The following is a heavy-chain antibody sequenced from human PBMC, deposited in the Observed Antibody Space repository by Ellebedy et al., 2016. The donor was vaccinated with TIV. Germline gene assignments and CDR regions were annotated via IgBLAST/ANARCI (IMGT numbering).Heavy chain of an antibody. V-gene: IGHV3-23*01. CDR1: GFSFSSYA. D-gene: IGHD5-18*01. Sequence: PGGSLRLSCAASGFSFSSYAMSWVRQAPGKGLEWVSGIVGSGGSRYADSVKGRFTISRDSSKSTLDLQMSSLRAEDTAVYYCAKDRTPGDGYWVFDFWGQGTLVTVST. CDR2: IVGSGGSR. CDR3: AKDRTPGDGYWVFDF. J-gene: IGHJ4*02.